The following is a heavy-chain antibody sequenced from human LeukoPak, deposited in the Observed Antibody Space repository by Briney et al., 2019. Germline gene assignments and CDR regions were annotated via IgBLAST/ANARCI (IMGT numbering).Heavy chain of an antibody. CDR2: LSSSRSTI. V-gene: IGHV3-48*03. D-gene: IGHD6-13*01. Sequence: GGSLRLSCAASGFTFSSYEMKWVRQAPGKGLEWVSYLSSSRSTIYYADSVNGPFTISRDNAKNSLYLQVSSLRAEDTAVYYCARPRDSGWSKTWDYWGQGNLVTVSS. CDR1: GFTFSSYE. CDR3: ARPRDSGWSKTWDY. J-gene: IGHJ4*02.